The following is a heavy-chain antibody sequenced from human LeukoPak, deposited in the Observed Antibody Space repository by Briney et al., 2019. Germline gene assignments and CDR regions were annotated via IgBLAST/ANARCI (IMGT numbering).Heavy chain of an antibody. CDR2: ISSSSSYI. V-gene: IGHV3-21*01. CDR3: AGVPNGSYYYFDY. CDR1: GFTFSSYS. Sequence: GGSLRLSCAASGFTFSSYSMNWVRQAPGKGLEWVSSISSSSSYIYYADSVKGRFTISRDNAKNSLYLQMNSLRAEDTAVYYCAGVPNGSYYYFDYWGQGTLVTVSS. D-gene: IGHD2-8*01. J-gene: IGHJ4*02.